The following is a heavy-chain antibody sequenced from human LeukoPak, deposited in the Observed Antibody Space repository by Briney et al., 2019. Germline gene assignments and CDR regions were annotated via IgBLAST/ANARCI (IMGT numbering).Heavy chain of an antibody. CDR3: ARDLLNEGNHLDY. D-gene: IGHD4-23*01. V-gene: IGHV4-30-4*01. CDR1: GASIRSGDYY. CDR2: IYDSGST. J-gene: IGHJ4*02. Sequence: PSQTLPLTCTVSGASIRSGDYYWSWIRQPLGKGLEWIGYIYDSGSTYYNPSLKSRITISVDTSENRFSLKLSSVTATDTAVYYCARDLLNEGNHLDYWGQGTLVTVSS.